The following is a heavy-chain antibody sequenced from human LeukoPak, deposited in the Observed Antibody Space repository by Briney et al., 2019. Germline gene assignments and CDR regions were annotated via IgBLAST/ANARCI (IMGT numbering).Heavy chain of an antibody. V-gene: IGHV4-59*08. CDR2: IYYNGGT. J-gene: IGHJ4*02. CDR3: ARGTYYYDSSGYPQYYFDY. CDR1: GGSISSYY. D-gene: IGHD3-22*01. Sequence: SDTLSLTCTVSGGSISSYYWSWIRQPPGKGLEWMRYIYYNGGTNYNPSLKSRVTISVDTSKNQFSVKLSSVTAADTAVYYCARGTYYYDSSGYPQYYFDYWGQGTLVTVSS.